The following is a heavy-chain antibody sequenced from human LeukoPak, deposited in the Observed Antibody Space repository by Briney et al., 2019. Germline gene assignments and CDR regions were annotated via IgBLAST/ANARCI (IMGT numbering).Heavy chain of an antibody. CDR2: IYTSGST. Sequence: SETLSLTCTVSGGSISSGSYYWSWIRQPAGKGLEWIGRIYTSGSTNYNPSLKSRVTISVDTSKNQFSLKLSSVTAADTAVYYCARAIRGSKIASRYYFYYMDIWGKGTTVTVSS. CDR3: ARAIRGSKIASRYYFYYMDI. V-gene: IGHV4-61*02. D-gene: IGHD3-10*01. J-gene: IGHJ6*03. CDR1: GGSISSGSYY.